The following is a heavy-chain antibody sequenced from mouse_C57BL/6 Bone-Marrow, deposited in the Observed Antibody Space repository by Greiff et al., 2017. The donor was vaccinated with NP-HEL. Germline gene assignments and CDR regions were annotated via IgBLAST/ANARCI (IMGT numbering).Heavy chain of an antibody. Sequence: VKVEESGPGLVAPSQSLSITCTVSGFSLTSYGVSWVRQPPGKGLEWLGVIWGDGSTNYHSALISRLSISKDNSKSQVFLKLNSLQTDDTATYYCAKQNPGYDYDTFAYWGQGTLVTVSA. D-gene: IGHD2-4*01. V-gene: IGHV2-3*01. CDR1: GFSLTSYG. CDR3: AKQNPGYDYDTFAY. CDR2: IWGDGST. J-gene: IGHJ3*01.